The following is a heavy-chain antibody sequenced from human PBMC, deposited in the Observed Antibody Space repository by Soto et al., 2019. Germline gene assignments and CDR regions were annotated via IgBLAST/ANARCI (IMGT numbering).Heavy chain of an antibody. J-gene: IGHJ3*01. CDR3: AGGPFCSSTRCSGAVLGAFYF. V-gene: IGHV3-30-3*01. Sequence: QVQLVESGGGVVQPGRSLRLSCAASGFPFSSCAMYWVRQAPGKGLEWVAVISYDGSNKYYADSVKGRFTISRDNSKNTLFLEKNRLGNGETGGYYCAGGPFCSSTRCSGAVLGAFYFRGQGTMVTVSS. CDR1: GFPFSSCA. D-gene: IGHD2-2*01. CDR2: ISYDGSNK.